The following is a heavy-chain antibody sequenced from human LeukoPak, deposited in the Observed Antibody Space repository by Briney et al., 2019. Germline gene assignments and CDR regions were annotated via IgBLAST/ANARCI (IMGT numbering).Heavy chain of an antibody. V-gene: IGHV3-21*04. D-gene: IGHD4-17*01. CDR3: AKVPDDYGDWWFDP. CDR2: ISSSSSYI. Sequence: GGSLRLSCAASGFTFSSYSMNWVRQAPGKGLEWVSSISSSSSYIYYADSVKGRFTISRDNAKNSLYLQMNSLRAEDTAVYYCAKVPDDYGDWWFDPWGQGTLVTVSS. CDR1: GFTFSSYS. J-gene: IGHJ5*02.